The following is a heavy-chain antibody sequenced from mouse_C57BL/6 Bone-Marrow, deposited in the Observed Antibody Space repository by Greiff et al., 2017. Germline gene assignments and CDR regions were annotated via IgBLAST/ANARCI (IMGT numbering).Heavy chain of an antibody. CDR2: IWGVGST. CDR1: GFSLTSYG. CDR3: ATGGFAY. J-gene: IGHJ3*01. V-gene: IGHV2-6*01. Sequence: VMLVESGPGLVAPSQSLSITCTVSGFSLTSYGVDWVRQSPGKGLEWLGVIWGVGSTNYNSALKSRRSISKDNSKSKVFLIMNRRQTDDTAMYYCATGGFAYWGQGTLVTVSA.